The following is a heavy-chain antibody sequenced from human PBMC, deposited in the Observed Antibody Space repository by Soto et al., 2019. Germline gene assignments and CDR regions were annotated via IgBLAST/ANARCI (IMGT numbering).Heavy chain of an antibody. CDR1: AFTISRYA. D-gene: IGHD1-1*01. V-gene: IGHV3-23*01. CDR3: AKDKPGTTSFDD. Sequence: EVQLLESGGGLVQPGGSLRLSCAASAFTISRYAMSWVRQAPGKGLEWVSAISDSGDNTHYADSVKGRFTISRDTSKSTLYLQMNTLRAEDTAVYYWAKDKPGTTSFDDWGQGTLVIVSS. CDR2: ISDSGDNT. J-gene: IGHJ4*02.